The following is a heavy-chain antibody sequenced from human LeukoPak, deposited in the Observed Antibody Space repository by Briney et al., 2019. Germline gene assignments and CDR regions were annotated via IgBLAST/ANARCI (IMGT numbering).Heavy chain of an antibody. V-gene: IGHV5-51*01. CDR3: ARTDMEHYDILTGYFGFDY. Sequence: GESLKISCKGSGYSFTSYWIGWVRQMPGKGLEWMGIIYPGDSDTRYSPSFQGQVTISADKSISTAYLQWSSLKASDTAMYYCARTDMEHYDILTGYFGFDYWGQGTLVTVSS. J-gene: IGHJ4*02. CDR1: GYSFTSYW. CDR2: IYPGDSDT. D-gene: IGHD3-9*01.